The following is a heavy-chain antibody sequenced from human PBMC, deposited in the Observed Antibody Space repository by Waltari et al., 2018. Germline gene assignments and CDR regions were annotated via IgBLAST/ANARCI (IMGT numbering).Heavy chain of an antibody. J-gene: IGHJ1*01. CDR1: GGTFSSYA. Sequence: QVQLVQSGAEVKKPGSSVKVHCKASGGTFSSYAIRWGRQPPGQGLEWMGRIIPFLGIANYAQKFQGRVTLTADESTSTAYMELSSLRSEDTAVYYCARDGGGSSKYFQHWGQGTLVTVSS. CDR2: IIPFLGIA. CDR3: ARDGGGSSKYFQH. D-gene: IGHD1-26*01. V-gene: IGHV1-69*04.